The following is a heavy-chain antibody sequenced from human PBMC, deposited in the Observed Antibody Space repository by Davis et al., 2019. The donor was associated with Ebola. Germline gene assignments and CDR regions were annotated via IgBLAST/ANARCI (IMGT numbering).Heavy chain of an antibody. CDR1: GYSFTSYW. CDR3: AKQESLYGSSDY. Sequence: KVSCKGSGYSFTSYWIGWVRQTPGKGLEWMGIIYPGDSDTRYSPSFEGQVTISVDRSISTAYLQWSSLKASDTAMYYCAKQESLYGSSDYWGQGTLVTVSS. D-gene: IGHD3-22*01. J-gene: IGHJ4*02. CDR2: IYPGDSDT. V-gene: IGHV5-51*01.